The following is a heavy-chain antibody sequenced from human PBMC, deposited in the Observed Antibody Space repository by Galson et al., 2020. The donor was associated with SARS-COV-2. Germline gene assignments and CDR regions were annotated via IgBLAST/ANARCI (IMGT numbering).Heavy chain of an antibody. D-gene: IGHD3-22*01. CDR3: ARQGVNMIELVTVPGWYFDL. Sequence: SETLYITCTVSGYYVRTTNYWGWVRQPPGRGLEWIGSVYPSGTTYYNQSLKSRVTISVDTSKNQFSLRLASVTAADTALYYCARQGVNMIELVTVPGWYFDLWGRGTLVSVSS. CDR1: GYYVRTTNY. J-gene: IGHJ2*01. CDR2: VYPSGTT. V-gene: IGHV4-38-2*02.